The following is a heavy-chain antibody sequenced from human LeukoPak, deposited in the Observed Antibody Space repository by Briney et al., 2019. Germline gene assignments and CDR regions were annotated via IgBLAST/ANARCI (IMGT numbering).Heavy chain of an antibody. J-gene: IGHJ6*02. CDR1: GFTFSNYG. Sequence: GRSLRLSCAASGFTFSNYGMHWVRQAPGKGLEWVALISYDGSNKYFADSVKGRFTISRDNSKNTLYLQMNSLRAEDTAVYYCAKGFNQYDFYYGMDVWGQGTTVTVSS. CDR2: ISYDGSNK. CDR3: AKGFNQYDFYYGMDV. D-gene: IGHD3-3*01. V-gene: IGHV3-30*18.